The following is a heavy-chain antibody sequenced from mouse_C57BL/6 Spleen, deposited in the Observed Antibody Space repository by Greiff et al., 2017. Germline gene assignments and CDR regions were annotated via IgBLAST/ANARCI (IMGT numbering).Heavy chain of an antibody. CDR1: GYAFTSYW. J-gene: IGHJ4*01. V-gene: IGHV1-80*01. CDR3: ARDDYDDYYAMDY. CDR2: IYPGAGGT. Sequence: QVQLQQSGAELVKPGASVKISCKASGYAFTSYWMNWVKQRPGQGLEWIGQIYPGAGGTTYNGKFKGKATLTADKSSSTAYMQLSSLTSEDSAVXFCARDDYDDYYAMDYWGQGTSVTVSS. D-gene: IGHD2-4*01.